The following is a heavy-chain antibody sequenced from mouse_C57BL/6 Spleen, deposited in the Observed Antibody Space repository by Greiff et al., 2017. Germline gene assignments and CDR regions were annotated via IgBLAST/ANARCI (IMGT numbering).Heavy chain of an antibody. D-gene: IGHD2-1*01. CDR1: GFTFSSYG. J-gene: IGHJ4*01. V-gene: IGHV5-6*01. CDR3: ARQEGVPYGNYAMDY. Sequence: EVKLQESGGDLVKPGGSLKLSCAASGFTFSSYGMSWVRQTPDKRLEWVATISSGGSYTYYPDSVKGRFTISRDNAKNTLYLQMSSLKSEDTAMYYCARQEGVPYGNYAMDYWGQGTSVTVSS. CDR2: ISSGGSYT.